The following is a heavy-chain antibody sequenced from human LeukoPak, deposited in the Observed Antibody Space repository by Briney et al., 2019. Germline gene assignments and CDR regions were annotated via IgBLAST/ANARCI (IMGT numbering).Heavy chain of an antibody. V-gene: IGHV4-39*07. CDR1: GGSISSSGYY. Sequence: PSETLSLTCTVSGGSISSSGYYWGWIRQPPGKGLEWIGSIYYSGSTYYNPSLKSRVTISVDTSKSQFSLKLSSVTAADTAVYYRARGQSSGWYLSAEYFQHWGQGTLVTVSS. J-gene: IGHJ1*01. CDR3: ARGQSSGWYLSAEYFQH. CDR2: IYYSGST. D-gene: IGHD6-19*01.